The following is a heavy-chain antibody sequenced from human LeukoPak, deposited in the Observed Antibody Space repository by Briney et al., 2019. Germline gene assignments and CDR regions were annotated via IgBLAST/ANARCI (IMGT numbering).Heavy chain of an antibody. D-gene: IGHD5-18*01. CDR2: MNPNSGNT. CDR3: ARGVNLSYGWSSTYYYYYYMDV. V-gene: IGHV1-8*01. J-gene: IGHJ6*03. Sequence: GASVKVSCKASGYTFTSYDINWVRQATGQGLEWMGWMNPNSGNTGYAQKFQGRVTMTRNTSISAAYMELSSLRSEDTAVYYCARGVNLSYGWSSTYYYYYYMDVWGKGTTVTVSS. CDR1: GYTFTSYD.